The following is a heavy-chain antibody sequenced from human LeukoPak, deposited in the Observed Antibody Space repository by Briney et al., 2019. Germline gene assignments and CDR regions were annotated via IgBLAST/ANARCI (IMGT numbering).Heavy chain of an antibody. CDR1: GFTFSNFA. Sequence: GGSLRLSCAASGFTFSNFAMTWVRHAPGKGLEWVSSIVGSSSTYYADSLKGRFTIPRDNAKNSLYLQMNSLRAEDTAVYYCARIGAGSSRDYWGQGTLVTVSS. J-gene: IGHJ4*02. D-gene: IGHD6-13*01. CDR3: ARIGAGSSRDY. CDR2: IVGSSST. V-gene: IGHV3-21*01.